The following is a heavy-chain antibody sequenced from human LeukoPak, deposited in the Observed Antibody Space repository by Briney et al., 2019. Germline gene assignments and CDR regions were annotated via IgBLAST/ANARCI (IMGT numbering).Heavy chain of an antibody. D-gene: IGHD1-26*01. V-gene: IGHV4-59*01. J-gene: IGHJ3*02. Sequence: SETLSLTCTVSGGSISPYFWSWIRQSPGKGLEWIGWIHYSGSTNYNPSLKSRVTISVDTSKNQFSLKLSSVTAADTAVYYCARVSHQWEASDIWGQGTMVTVSS. CDR1: GGSISPYF. CDR3: ARVSHQWEASDI. CDR2: IHYSGST.